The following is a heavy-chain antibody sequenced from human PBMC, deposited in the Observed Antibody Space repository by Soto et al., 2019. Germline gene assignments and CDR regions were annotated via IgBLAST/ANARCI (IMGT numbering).Heavy chain of an antibody. Sequence: ASVKVSCKASGYTFTSYGISWVRRAPGQGLEWMGWISAYNGNTNYAQKLQGRVTMTTDTSTSTAYMELRSLRSDDTAVYYCASGTDLGELPIFDYWGQGTLVTVSS. CDR2: ISAYNGNT. V-gene: IGHV1-18*01. CDR3: ASGTDLGELPIFDY. CDR1: GYTFTSYG. D-gene: IGHD3-16*01. J-gene: IGHJ4*02.